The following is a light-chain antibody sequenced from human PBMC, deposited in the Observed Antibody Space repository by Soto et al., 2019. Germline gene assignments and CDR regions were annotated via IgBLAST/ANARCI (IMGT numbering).Light chain of an antibody. J-gene: IGKJ4*02. V-gene: IGKV3-11*01. CDR3: QQRSSWPRT. CDR2: DAS. Sequence: EIVLTQSPATLSLSPGEGATISCRASQSVGRYLAGYQQKPGQAPRLLMYDASTRATGIPPRFSGSGSGTDFILTISSLEPEDVALYYCQQRSSWPRTFGRGTKVEIK. CDR1: QSVGRY.